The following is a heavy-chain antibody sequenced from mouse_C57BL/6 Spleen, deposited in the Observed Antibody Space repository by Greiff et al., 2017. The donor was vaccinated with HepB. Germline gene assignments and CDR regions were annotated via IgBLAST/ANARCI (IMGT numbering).Heavy chain of an antibody. Sequence: EVKVVESGGGLVQPGGSMKLSCVASGFTFSNYWMNWVRQSPEKGLEWVAQIRLKSDNYATHYAESVKGRFTISRDDSKSSVYLQMNNLRAEDTGIYYCTVYYGNFWFAYWGQGTLVTVSA. CDR1: GFTFSNYW. J-gene: IGHJ3*01. CDR3: TVYYGNFWFAY. CDR2: IRLKSDNYAT. D-gene: IGHD2-1*01. V-gene: IGHV6-3*01.